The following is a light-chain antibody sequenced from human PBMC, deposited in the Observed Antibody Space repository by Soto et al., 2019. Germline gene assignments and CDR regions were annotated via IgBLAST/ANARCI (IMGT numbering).Light chain of an antibody. J-gene: IGLJ1*01. CDR2: GDN. CDR1: SSSIGRNF. CDR3: ATWDDSLNGPV. V-gene: IGLV1-44*01. Sequence: QSVLTQPPSASGTPGQRVTISCSGSSSSIGRNFVSWYQQLPGTAPKLLIYGDNQRPSGVPDRLSGSKSGTSASLVISGLQSEDEADYYCATWDDSLNGPVFGTGTKLTVL.